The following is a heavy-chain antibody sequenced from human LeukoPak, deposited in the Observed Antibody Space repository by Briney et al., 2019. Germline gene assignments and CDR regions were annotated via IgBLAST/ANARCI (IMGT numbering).Heavy chain of an antibody. CDR1: GFTFSSYG. CDR3: ARDRVDGGNSLYYYYYGMGV. J-gene: IGHJ6*02. Sequence: GGSLRLSCAASGFTFSSYGMHWVRQAPGKGLEWVAVIWYDGSNKYYADSVKGRFTISRDNSKNTLYLQMNSLRAEDTAVYYCARDRVDGGNSLYYYYYGMGVWGQGTTVTVS. V-gene: IGHV3-33*01. D-gene: IGHD4-23*01. CDR2: IWYDGSNK.